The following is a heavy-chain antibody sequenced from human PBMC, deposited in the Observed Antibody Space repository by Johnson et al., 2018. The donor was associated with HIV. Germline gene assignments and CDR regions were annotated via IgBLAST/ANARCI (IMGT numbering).Heavy chain of an antibody. J-gene: IGHJ3*02. CDR2: IKQDGSEK. Sequence: VQLVESGGGLVQPGGSLRLSCAASGFTFSSYWMSWVRQAPGKGLEWVANIKQDGSEKYYVDSVKGRFTISRDNANNSLYLQMNSLRAEDTAVYYCARVGADVDTAMVDSDAFDIWGQGTMVTVSS. CDR1: GFTFSSYW. D-gene: IGHD5-18*01. V-gene: IGHV3-7*01. CDR3: ARVGADVDTAMVDSDAFDI.